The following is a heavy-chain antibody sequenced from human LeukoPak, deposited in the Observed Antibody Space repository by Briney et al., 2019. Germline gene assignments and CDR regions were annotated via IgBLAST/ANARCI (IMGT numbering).Heavy chain of an antibody. V-gene: IGHV4-59*01. Sequence: SETLSLTCAVYGGSFSSYYWSWIRQPPGKGLEWIGYIYYSGSTNYNPSLKSRVTISVDTSKNQFSLKLSSVTAADTAVYYCARDLGSSSYYYYMDVWGKGTTVTVSS. CDR1: GGSFSSYY. CDR3: ARDLGSSSYYYYMDV. CDR2: IYYSGST. J-gene: IGHJ6*03. D-gene: IGHD6-6*01.